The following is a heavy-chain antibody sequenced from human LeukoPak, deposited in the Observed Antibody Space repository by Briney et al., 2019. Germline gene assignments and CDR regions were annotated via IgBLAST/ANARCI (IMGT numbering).Heavy chain of an antibody. J-gene: IGHJ4*02. CDR2: IYYSGST. D-gene: IGHD4-23*01. V-gene: IGHV4-39*07. CDR1: GGSISGSSYY. Sequence: SETLSLTCTVSGGSISGSSYYWGWIRQPPGKGLEWIGSIYYSGSTYYNPSLKSRVTISVDTSKNQFSLKLSSVTAADTAMYYCARGVTSRLGLSFDYWGQGTLVTVSS. CDR3: ARGVTSRLGLSFDY.